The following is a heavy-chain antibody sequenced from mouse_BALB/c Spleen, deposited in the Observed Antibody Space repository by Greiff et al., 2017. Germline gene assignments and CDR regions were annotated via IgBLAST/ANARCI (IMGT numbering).Heavy chain of an antibody. CDR2: ILPGSGST. CDR3: ARGDFITTDIDY. V-gene: IGHV1-9*01. CDR1: GYTFSSYW. Sequence: QVQLQQSGAELMKPGASVKISCKATGYTFSSYWIEWVKQRPGHGLEWIGEILPGSGSTNYNEKFKGKATFTADTSSNTAYMQLSSLTSEDSAVYYCARGDFITTDIDYWGQGTTLTVSS. J-gene: IGHJ2*01. D-gene: IGHD1-1*01.